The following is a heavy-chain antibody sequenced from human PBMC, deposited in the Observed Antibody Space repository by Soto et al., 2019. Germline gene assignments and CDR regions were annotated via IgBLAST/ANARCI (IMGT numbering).Heavy chain of an antibody. V-gene: IGHV4-61*08. J-gene: IGHJ5*02. D-gene: IGHD6-19*01. CDR1: GGSISSGGYY. CDR2: IYYSGST. CDR3: ARQAAVAGHNWFDP. Sequence: SETLSLTCTVSGGSISSGGYYWSWIRQPPGKGLEWIGYIYYSGSTNYNPSLKSRVTISVDTSKNQFSLKLSSVTAADTAVYYCARQAAVAGHNWFDPWGQGTLVTVSS.